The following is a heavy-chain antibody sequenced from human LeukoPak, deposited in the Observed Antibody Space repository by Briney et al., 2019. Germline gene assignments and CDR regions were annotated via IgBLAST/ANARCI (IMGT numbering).Heavy chain of an antibody. Sequence: GRSLRLSCAASGFTFSSYGMHWVRQAPGKGLEWVAVISYDGSNKYYADSVKGRFTISRDNSKNTLYLQMNSLRAEDTAVYYCAKSMTTVTSSGMDVWGQGTAVTVSS. CDR3: AKSMTTVTSSGMDV. D-gene: IGHD4-17*01. J-gene: IGHJ6*02. CDR2: ISYDGSNK. CDR1: GFTFSSYG. V-gene: IGHV3-30*18.